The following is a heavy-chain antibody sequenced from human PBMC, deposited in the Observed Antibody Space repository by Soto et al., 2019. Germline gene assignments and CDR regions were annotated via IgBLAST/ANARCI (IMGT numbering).Heavy chain of an antibody. V-gene: IGHV4-39*01. CDR3: ATGPGSNNGYRQFDY. D-gene: IGHD6-25*01. J-gene: IGHJ4*02. Sequence: PPDPLSLSCTVSGPSIGTTDYYWGWIGQPPGKGLEWITSIYYTGMTYYNPSLKSRVTISVDTSKNQFSLKLSSVTAADRAVYYCATGPGSNNGYRQFDYLGQGTLVTVS. CDR1: GPSIGTTDYY. CDR2: IYYTGMT.